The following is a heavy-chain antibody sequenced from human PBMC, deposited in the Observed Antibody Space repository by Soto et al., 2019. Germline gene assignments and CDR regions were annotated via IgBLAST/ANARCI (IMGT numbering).Heavy chain of an antibody. Sequence: PSETLSLTCSVLGGSISSYYWSWIRQPPGKGLEWIGYIYYSGSTNYNPSLKSRVTISVDTSKNQFSLKLSSVTAADTAVYYCARVWDEYSGYDRTYYFDYWGQGTLVTVSS. CDR3: ARVWDEYSGYDRTYYFDY. J-gene: IGHJ4*02. V-gene: IGHV4-59*01. CDR2: IYYSGST. CDR1: GGSISSYY. D-gene: IGHD5-12*01.